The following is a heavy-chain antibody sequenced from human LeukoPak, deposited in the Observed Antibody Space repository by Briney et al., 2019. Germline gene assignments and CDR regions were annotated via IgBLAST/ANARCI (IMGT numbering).Heavy chain of an antibody. Sequence: PGGSLRLSCAASGFTFNSYTMSWVRLAPGKGLEWVSSVGGAGGDTWYSDSVKGWFTISRDNSKNTLYLQMNSLRAEDTAVYYCAKEASGLLWFGEVRGGMDVWGQGTTVTVSS. D-gene: IGHD3-10*01. CDR1: GFTFNSYT. CDR2: VGGAGGDT. J-gene: IGHJ6*02. V-gene: IGHV3-23*01. CDR3: AKEASGLLWFGEVRGGMDV.